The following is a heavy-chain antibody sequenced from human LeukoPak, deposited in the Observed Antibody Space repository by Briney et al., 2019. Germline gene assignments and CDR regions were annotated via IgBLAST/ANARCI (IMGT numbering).Heavy chain of an antibody. Sequence: PSETLSLTCAVYGGSFSGYYWSWIRQPPGKGLEWIGEINHSGSTNYNPSLKSRVTISVDTSKNQFSLKLSSVTAADTAVYYCARKLWDYYDSSGYYRFDYWGQGTLVTVSS. CDR3: ARKLWDYYDSSGYYRFDY. J-gene: IGHJ4*02. V-gene: IGHV4-34*01. CDR2: INHSGST. D-gene: IGHD3-22*01. CDR1: GGSFSGYY.